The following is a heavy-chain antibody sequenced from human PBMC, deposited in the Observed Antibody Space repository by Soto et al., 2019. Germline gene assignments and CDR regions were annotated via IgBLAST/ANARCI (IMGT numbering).Heavy chain of an antibody. D-gene: IGHD2-2*01. CDR1: GGSFSGYY. CDR2: INHSGST. Sequence: SETLSLTCAVYGGSFSGYYWSWIRQPPGKGLEWIGEINHSGSTNYNPSLKSRVTISVDTSKNQFSLKLSSVTAADTAVYYCARGYCSSTSCYRYYYYYYMDVWGKGTTVTVSS. CDR3: ARGYCSSTSCYRYYYYYYMDV. J-gene: IGHJ6*03. V-gene: IGHV4-34*01.